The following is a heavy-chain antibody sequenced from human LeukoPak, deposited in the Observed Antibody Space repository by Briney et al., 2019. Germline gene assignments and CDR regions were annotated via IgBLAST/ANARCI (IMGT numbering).Heavy chain of an antibody. Sequence: PGGSLRLSCAASGFIFSNAWMTWVRQAPGKGLEWVGRIKSKVNGETTDYAAPVKGRFTISRDDSKNTFYLQMNSLKIEDTAVYYCTICSGDCYSNYWGQGTLVTVSS. CDR3: TICSGDCYSNY. D-gene: IGHD2-21*02. J-gene: IGHJ4*02. CDR2: IKSKVNGETT. V-gene: IGHV3-15*01. CDR1: GFIFSNAW.